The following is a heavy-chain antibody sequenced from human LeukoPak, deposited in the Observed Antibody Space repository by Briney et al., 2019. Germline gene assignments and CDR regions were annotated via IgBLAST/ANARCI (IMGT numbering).Heavy chain of an antibody. V-gene: IGHV3-66*01. CDR2: IYSGGST. J-gene: IGHJ4*02. CDR3: ARDFILSYDSSGYYDY. CDR1: GFTFSAYG. D-gene: IGHD3-22*01. Sequence: GGSLRLSCAASGFTFSAYGMHWVRQAPGKGLEWVSVIYSGGSTYYADSVKGRFTISRDNSKNTLYLQMNSLRAEDTAVYYCARDFILSYDSSGYYDYWGQGTLVTVSS.